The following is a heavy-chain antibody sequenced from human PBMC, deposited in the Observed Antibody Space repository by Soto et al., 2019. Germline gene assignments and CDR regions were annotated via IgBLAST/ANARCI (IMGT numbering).Heavy chain of an antibody. J-gene: IGHJ4*02. CDR1: GGSMRNVY. V-gene: IGHV4-59*01. CDR2: IFHSGNA. CDR3: ARAHAPTLPFDY. D-gene: IGHD2-15*01. Sequence: KPSETLSLTCTVSGGSMRNVYWIWIRQPPGKRLEWIGFIFHSGNAKYNPSLKSRVTISIDTSKSQFSLSLDSVTAADTAVYFCARAHAPTLPFDYWGQGTLVTVSS.